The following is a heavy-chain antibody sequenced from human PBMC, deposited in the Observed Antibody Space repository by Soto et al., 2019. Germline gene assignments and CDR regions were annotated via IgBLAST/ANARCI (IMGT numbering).Heavy chain of an antibody. Sequence: QVQLVQSGVELKKPGASVEVSCKASGYSFTTYGISWVRQAPGRGLEWMGWISTWNADRIYAQKVQGRVTMTTDTSTTTAKMELRSLTSDDTAVYYCTRDTGVGVYGSATYGMDVWGQGTAVTVSS. D-gene: IGHD3-10*01. CDR1: GYSFTTYG. CDR2: ISTWNADR. V-gene: IGHV1-18*01. CDR3: TRDTGVGVYGSATYGMDV. J-gene: IGHJ6*02.